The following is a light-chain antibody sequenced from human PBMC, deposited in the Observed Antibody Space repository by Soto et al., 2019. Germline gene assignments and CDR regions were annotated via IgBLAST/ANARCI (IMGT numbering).Light chain of an antibody. CDR3: QQLNSYPCT. Sequence: DLQLTQSPSFLSASVADRVTITCRASQGISSYLAWYQQKPGKAPKLLIYAASTLQSGVPSRFSGSGSGTEFNLTISSLQPEDFATYYCQQLNSYPCTFGQGTKLEIK. CDR2: AAS. CDR1: QGISSY. V-gene: IGKV1-9*01. J-gene: IGKJ2*02.